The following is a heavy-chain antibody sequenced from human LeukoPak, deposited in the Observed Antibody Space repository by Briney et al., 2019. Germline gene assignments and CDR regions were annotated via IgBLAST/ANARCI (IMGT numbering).Heavy chain of an antibody. CDR3: ARDLRGYSGYDYPPYYYYYMDV. D-gene: IGHD5-12*01. CDR1: GGSISSGSYY. V-gene: IGHV4-61*02. J-gene: IGHJ6*03. Sequence: PSQTLSLTCTVSGGSISSGSYYWSWIRQTAGKGLEWIGRIYTSGSTNYNPSLKSRVTISVDTSKNQFSLKLSSVTAADTAVYYCARDLRGYSGYDYPPYYYYYMDVWGKGTTVTVSS. CDR2: IYTSGST.